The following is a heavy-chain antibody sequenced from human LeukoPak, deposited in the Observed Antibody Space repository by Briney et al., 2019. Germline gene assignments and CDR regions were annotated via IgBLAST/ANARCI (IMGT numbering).Heavy chain of an antibody. Sequence: GASVKVSCKASGYTFTGYYVHWVRQAPGQGLEWMGRINPNSGGTNYAQKFQGRVTMTRDTSISTAYMELSRLRSDDTAVYYCARVEAYGDYVYWGQGTLVTVSS. D-gene: IGHD4-17*01. CDR3: ARVEAYGDYVY. J-gene: IGHJ4*02. V-gene: IGHV1-2*06. CDR2: INPNSGGT. CDR1: GYTFTGYY.